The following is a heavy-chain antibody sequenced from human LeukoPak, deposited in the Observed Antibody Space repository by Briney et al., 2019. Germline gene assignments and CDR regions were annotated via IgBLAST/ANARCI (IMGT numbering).Heavy chain of an antibody. CDR2: INRDGSQK. J-gene: IGHJ4*02. CDR1: GFTFTSYW. D-gene: IGHD3-16*01. CDR3: ARWGGGFDS. V-gene: IGHV3-7*04. Sequence: GGSLRLSCAASGFTFTSYWMSWVRQAPGKGLEWVANINRDGSQKYYGDSVKGRFTISRDNAKDSLYLQMNSLTAEDTAMYYWARWGGGFDSWGQGTLVTVSS.